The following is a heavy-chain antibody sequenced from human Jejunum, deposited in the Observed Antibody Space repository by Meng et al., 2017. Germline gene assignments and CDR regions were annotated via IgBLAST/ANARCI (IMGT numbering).Heavy chain of an antibody. CDR2: AST. V-gene: IGHV4-61*08. D-gene: IGHD1-26*01. CDR1: GGSVSRAGYQ. CDR3: ARDHMGSLDY. J-gene: IGHJ4*02. Sequence: QVKLQGSGPGLVRPSGTLLLNCTVSGGSVSRAGYQWGWIRQPPGKGLEWIGYASTNYNPSLKSRVTVSLDTSRNQFSLSLSSVTAADTAVYYCARDHMGSLDYWGQGILVTVSS.